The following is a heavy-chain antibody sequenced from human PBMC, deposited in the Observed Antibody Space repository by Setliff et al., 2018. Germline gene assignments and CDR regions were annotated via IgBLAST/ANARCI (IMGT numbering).Heavy chain of an antibody. D-gene: IGHD3-3*01. J-gene: IGHJ5*02. Sequence: HPGGSLRLSCAASGFTFSTYAMSWVRQAPGKGLEWVANIKQDGSEKYYVDSVKGRFTISRDNAKNSLYLQMNSLRAEDTAVYYCARDKLRFLENWFDPWGQGTLVTVSS. CDR3: ARDKLRFLENWFDP. CDR1: GFTFSTYA. CDR2: IKQDGSEK. V-gene: IGHV3-7*01.